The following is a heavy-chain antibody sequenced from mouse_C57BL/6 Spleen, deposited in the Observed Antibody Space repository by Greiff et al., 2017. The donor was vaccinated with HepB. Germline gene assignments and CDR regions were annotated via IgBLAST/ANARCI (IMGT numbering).Heavy chain of an antibody. CDR1: GYTFTSYW. V-gene: IGHV1-69*01. J-gene: IGHJ4*01. CDR2: IDPSDSYT. Sequence: QVQLKQSGAELVMPGASVKLSCKASGYTFTSYWMHWVKQRPGQGLEWIGEIDPSDSYTNYNQKFKGKSTLTVDKSSSTAYMQLSSLTSEDSAVYYCARKGVKYYYAMDYWGQGTPVTVSS. CDR3: ARKGVKYYYAMDY.